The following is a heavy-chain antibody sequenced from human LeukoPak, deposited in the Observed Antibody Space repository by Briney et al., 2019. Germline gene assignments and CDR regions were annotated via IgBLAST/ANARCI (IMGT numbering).Heavy chain of an antibody. V-gene: IGHV4-59*01. CDR2: MYYSGST. Sequence: PSETLSLTCSVSGGSISTYYWSWIRQPPGKGLEWIAYMYYSGSTNHNPSLKSRVSISVDTSKNQFSLNLSSVTAADTAVYYCARVDGGFCSGGSCYSNRFDPWGQGTLVTVSS. J-gene: IGHJ5*02. CDR1: GGSISTYY. CDR3: ARVDGGFCSGGSCYSNRFDP. D-gene: IGHD2-15*01.